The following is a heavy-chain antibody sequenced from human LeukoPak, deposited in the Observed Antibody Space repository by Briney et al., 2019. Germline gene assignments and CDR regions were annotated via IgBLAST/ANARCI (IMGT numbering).Heavy chain of an antibody. CDR2: ISYDGSNK. Sequence: GGSLRLSCAASGFTFSSYAMHWVRQAPGKGLEWVAVISYDGSNKYYADSVKGRFTISRDNSKNTLYLQMNSLRAEDTAVYYCAREGDSSGYLTDAFDIWGQGTMVTVSS. V-gene: IGHV3-30-3*01. D-gene: IGHD3-22*01. J-gene: IGHJ3*02. CDR1: GFTFSSYA. CDR3: AREGDSSGYLTDAFDI.